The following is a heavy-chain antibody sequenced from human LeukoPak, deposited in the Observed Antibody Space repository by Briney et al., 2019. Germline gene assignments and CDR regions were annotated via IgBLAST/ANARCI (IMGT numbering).Heavy chain of an antibody. CDR3: AKEIFGGSPGPFDY. D-gene: IGHD1-26*01. CDR2: ISYDGSNK. V-gene: IGHV3-30-3*01. CDR1: GFTFSSYA. J-gene: IGHJ4*02. Sequence: PGGSLRLSCAASGFTFSSYAMHWVRQAPGKGLEWVAVISYDGSNKYYADSVKGRFTISRDNSKNTLYLQMNSLRAEDTAVYYCAKEIFGGSPGPFDYWGQGTLVTVSS.